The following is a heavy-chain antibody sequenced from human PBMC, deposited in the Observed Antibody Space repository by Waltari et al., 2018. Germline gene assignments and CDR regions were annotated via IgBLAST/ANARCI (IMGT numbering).Heavy chain of an antibody. CDR2: INHSGST. CDR3: ARLVVVTAMGSEGYYYGRDV. D-gene: IGHD2-21*02. J-gene: IGHJ6*02. Sequence: QVQLQQWGAGLLKPSETLSLTCAVYGGSFSGYYWSWIRQPPGKGLEWIGEINHSGSTNYNPALKSRVTISVDTSKNQFSLKLSSVTAVDTAVYYCARLVVVTAMGSEGYYYGRDVWGQGTTVTVSS. V-gene: IGHV4-34*01. CDR1: GGSFSGYY.